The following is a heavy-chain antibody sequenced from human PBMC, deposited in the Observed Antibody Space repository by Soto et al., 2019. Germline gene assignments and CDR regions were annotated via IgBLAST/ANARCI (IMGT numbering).Heavy chain of an antibody. CDR3: ARGPTSSSPDYFDY. V-gene: IGHV1-2*04. Sequence: QVQLVQSGAEVKKPGASVKISCKASVYTFTGYYMHWVRQAHGQGLEWMGWINPNSGGTNYAQKFQGWVTMTRDTSISTAYMELSRLRSDDTAVYYCARGPTSSSPDYFDYWGQVTLVTVSS. D-gene: IGHD6-6*01. J-gene: IGHJ4*02. CDR2: INPNSGGT. CDR1: VYTFTGYY.